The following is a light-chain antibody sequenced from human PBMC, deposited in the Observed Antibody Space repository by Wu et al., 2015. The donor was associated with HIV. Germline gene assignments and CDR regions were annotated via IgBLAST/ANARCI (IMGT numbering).Light chain of an antibody. CDR1: QSVSNC. Sequence: EIVLTQSPATLSLSPGERATLSCRVSQSVSNCLAWYQQKRGQVTRLLIYGASSRATGIPDRFSGSGSGTDFTLTISRLEPEDFAMYYCQYYGSSPPVTFGQGTRLEIK. CDR2: GAS. J-gene: IGKJ5*01. CDR3: QYYGSSPPVT. V-gene: IGKV3-20*01.